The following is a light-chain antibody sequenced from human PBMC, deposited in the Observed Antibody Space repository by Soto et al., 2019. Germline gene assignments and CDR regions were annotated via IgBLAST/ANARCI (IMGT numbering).Light chain of an antibody. J-gene: IGKJ5*01. V-gene: IGKV3-20*01. CDR1: QSVSSSY. Sequence: IVLTQSPGTLSLSPGERATLSCRASQSVSSSYLAWYQQKPGQAPRLLIYGASSRATGIPDRFSGSGSGTDFTLTISRLEPEDFAVYYCPQYGSSPLFGQGTRLEIK. CDR3: PQYGSSPL. CDR2: GAS.